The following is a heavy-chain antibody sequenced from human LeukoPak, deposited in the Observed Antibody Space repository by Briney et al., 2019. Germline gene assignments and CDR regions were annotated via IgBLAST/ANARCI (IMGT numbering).Heavy chain of an antibody. CDR1: GYTFTGYY. Sequence: ASVKVSCKASGYTFTGYYMHWVRQAPGQGLEWMGWINPNSGDTNYAQKFQGRVTMTRDTSISTAYMELSRLRSDDTAVYYCASPYTIFGVLCAEYFQHWGQGTLVTVSS. V-gene: IGHV1-2*02. J-gene: IGHJ1*01. CDR3: ASPYTIFGVLCAEYFQH. D-gene: IGHD3-3*01. CDR2: INPNSGDT.